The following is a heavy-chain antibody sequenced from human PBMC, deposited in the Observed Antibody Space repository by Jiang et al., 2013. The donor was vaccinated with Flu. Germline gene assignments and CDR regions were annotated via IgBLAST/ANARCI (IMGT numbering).Heavy chain of an antibody. Sequence: SGGGLVKPGGSLRLSCAASGFTFSNAWMSWVRQAPGKGLEWVGRIKSKTDGGTTDYAAPVKGRFTISRDDSKNTLYLQMNSLKTEDTAVYYCTTYCTNGVCYPFDYWGQGTLVTVSS. J-gene: IGHJ4*02. D-gene: IGHD2-8*01. CDR3: TTYCTNGVCYPFDY. CDR2: IKSKTDGGTT. CDR1: GFTFSNAW. V-gene: IGHV3-15*01.